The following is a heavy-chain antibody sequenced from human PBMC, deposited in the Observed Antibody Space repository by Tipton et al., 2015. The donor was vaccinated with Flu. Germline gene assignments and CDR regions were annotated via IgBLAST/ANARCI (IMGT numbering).Heavy chain of an antibody. V-gene: IGHV3-49*03. CDR3: HLYQSLF. Sequence: SLRLSCRTSGINFGAYAVSWFRQAPGKGLEWLGFISSKAFGETLGYAASVRGIFTIARDDSKSIGYLEMNSLKTGGTAVYCCHLYQSLFWGQGTLVTVSS. CDR1: GINFGAYA. D-gene: IGHD2-2*01. J-gene: IGHJ4*02. CDR2: ISSKAFGETL.